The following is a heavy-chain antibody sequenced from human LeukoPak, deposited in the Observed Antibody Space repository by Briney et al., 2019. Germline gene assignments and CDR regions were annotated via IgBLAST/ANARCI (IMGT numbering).Heavy chain of an antibody. J-gene: IGHJ4*02. V-gene: IGHV3-23*01. CDR3: AKDLESSGYDSRFDY. CDR2: LSGSGGGT. D-gene: IGHD5-12*01. CDR1: GFTFSSYA. Sequence: GGSLRLSCAASGFTFSSYAMSWVRQAPGKGLEWVSSLSGSGGGTYYADPVKGRFTISRDNSKNTLFLQMNSLRAEDTAVYYCAKDLESSGYDSRFDYWGQGTLVTVSS.